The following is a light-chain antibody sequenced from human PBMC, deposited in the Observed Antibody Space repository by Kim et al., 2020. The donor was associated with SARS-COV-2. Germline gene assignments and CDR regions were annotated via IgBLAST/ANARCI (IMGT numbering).Light chain of an antibody. J-gene: IGLJ3*02. CDR2: EDN. CDR1: SGSIASNY. Sequence: NFMLTQPHSVSESPGKTVTISCTGSSGSIASNYVQWYQQRPVSAPTTVIYEDNQRPSGVPDRFSGSIDSSSNSASLTISGLKTEDEADYYCQSYDSSNWVFGGGTQLTVL. CDR3: QSYDSSNWV. V-gene: IGLV6-57*02.